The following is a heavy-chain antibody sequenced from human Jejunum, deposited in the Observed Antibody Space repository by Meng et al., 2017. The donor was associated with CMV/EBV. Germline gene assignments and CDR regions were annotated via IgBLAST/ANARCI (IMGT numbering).Heavy chain of an antibody. Sequence: GFTVSSNALSWVRQAPGKGLEWVSIIYSGGTAYYADSVKGRFTISRDNSKNALSLQMGSLRAEDTAVYYCARQTVVAGSYYGMDVWGQGTTVTVSS. V-gene: IGHV3-66*02. D-gene: IGHD2-2*01. CDR1: GFTVSSNA. CDR2: IYSGGTA. J-gene: IGHJ6*02. CDR3: ARQTVVAGSYYGMDV.